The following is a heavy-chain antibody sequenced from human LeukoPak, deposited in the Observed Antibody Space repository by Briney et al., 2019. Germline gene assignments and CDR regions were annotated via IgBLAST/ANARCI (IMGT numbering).Heavy chain of an antibody. J-gene: IGHJ4*02. CDR2: INHSGST. CDR1: GGSFSGYY. V-gene: IGHV4-34*01. Sequence: SETLSLTCAVYGGSFSGYYWSWIRQPPGKGLEWIGEINHSGSTNYNPPLKSRVTISVDTSKNQFSLKLSSVTAADTAVYYCARDRWRSYDFWSGPIDYWGQGTLVTVSS. CDR3: ARDRWRSYDFWSGPIDY. D-gene: IGHD3-3*01.